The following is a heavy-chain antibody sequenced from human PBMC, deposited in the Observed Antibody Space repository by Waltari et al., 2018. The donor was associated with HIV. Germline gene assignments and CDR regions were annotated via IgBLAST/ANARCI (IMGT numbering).Heavy chain of an antibody. CDR3: VKSVGCLRFDG. V-gene: IGHV3-48*04. CDR2: AAGSPGHT. J-gene: IGHJ4*02. Sequence: DVERVACGGGFVHPGWALRHPRVGSAVTLTPPGLSRVRQAPGQGREWVSVAAGSPGHTCSPGPVKGRFTISRDNARTSGLLKMNSLRVEDRATYYCVKSVGCLRFDGWGQGALVTVSS. CDR1: AVTLTPPG. D-gene: IGHD6-19*01.